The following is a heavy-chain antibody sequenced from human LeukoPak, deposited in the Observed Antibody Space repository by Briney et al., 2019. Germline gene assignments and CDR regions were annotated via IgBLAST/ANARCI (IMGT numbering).Heavy chain of an antibody. CDR1: GFTFSNYW. CDR2: ISPTGSTT. CDR3: ARGPNSNWSGLDF. V-gene: IGHV3-74*01. J-gene: IGHJ4*02. Sequence: GESLRLSCAASGFTFSNYWLHWVRQVPGKGLVWVSRISPTGSTTSYADSVKGRFTVSRDNAKNTLYLQVNNLRAEDTAVYYCARGPNSNWSGLDFWGQGTLLTVSS. D-gene: IGHD6-6*01.